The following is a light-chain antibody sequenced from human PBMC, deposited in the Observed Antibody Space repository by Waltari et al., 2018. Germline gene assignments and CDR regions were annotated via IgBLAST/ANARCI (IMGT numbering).Light chain of an antibody. CDR1: QSVSGS. CDR3: QQYYQWPYT. J-gene: IGKJ2*01. CDR2: GAS. V-gene: IGKV3-15*01. Sequence: DILMRQSHGVLSVSPGDRATTSCRASQSVSGSLAWYQQKPGQAPRLLVDGASTRATDIPARFVGSGSGTDFSLTISRLQSEDFAVYYCQQYYQWPYTFGQGTKLAVK.